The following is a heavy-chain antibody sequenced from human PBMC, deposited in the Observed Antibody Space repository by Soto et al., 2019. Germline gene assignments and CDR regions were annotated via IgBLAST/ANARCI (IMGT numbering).Heavy chain of an antibody. CDR2: ISAYNGNT. Sequence: ASVKVSCKASGYTFTSYGISWVRQAPGQGLEWMGWISAYNGNTNYAQKLQGRVTMTTDTSTSTAYMELRSLRSDDTAVYYCARDHTMVRGVTTTRPSSYYYMDVWGKGTTVTVSS. J-gene: IGHJ6*03. V-gene: IGHV1-18*01. CDR1: GYTFTSYG. CDR3: ARDHTMVRGVTTTRPSSYYYMDV. D-gene: IGHD3-10*01.